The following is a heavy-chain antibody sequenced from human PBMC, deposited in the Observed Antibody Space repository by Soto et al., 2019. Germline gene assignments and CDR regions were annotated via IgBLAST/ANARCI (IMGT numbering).Heavy chain of an antibody. D-gene: IGHD3-16*01. CDR1: GYAFITFG. J-gene: IGHJ6*02. Sequence: VASVKVSCKASGYAFITFGITWVRQAPGQGPEWMGWISTQNDNKDYAQKFQGRLSMTVDTSTSTAYMELRSLRSDDTAFYYCAMVDVYVTPSPQDVWGQGTTVTVSS. CDR3: AMVDVYVTPSPQDV. V-gene: IGHV1-18*01. CDR2: ISTQNDNK.